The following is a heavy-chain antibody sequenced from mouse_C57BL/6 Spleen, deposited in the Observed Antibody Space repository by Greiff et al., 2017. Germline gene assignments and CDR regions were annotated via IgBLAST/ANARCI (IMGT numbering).Heavy chain of an antibody. D-gene: IGHD2-12*01. Sequence: EVQLQESGGGLVKPGGSLKLSCAASGFTFSDYGMHWVRQAPEKGLEWVAYISSGSSTIYYADTVKGRFTISRDNAKNTLFLQMTSLRSEDTAMYYCARPTYYSLYYFDYWGQGTTLTVSS. CDR3: ARPTYYSLYYFDY. CDR2: ISSGSSTI. J-gene: IGHJ2*01. CDR1: GFTFSDYG. V-gene: IGHV5-17*01.